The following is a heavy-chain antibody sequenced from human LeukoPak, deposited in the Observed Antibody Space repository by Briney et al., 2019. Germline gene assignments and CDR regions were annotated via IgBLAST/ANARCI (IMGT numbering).Heavy chain of an antibody. V-gene: IGHV1-69*05. CDR2: IIPIFGTA. J-gene: IGHJ3*02. CDR1: GGTFSSYA. Sequence: ASVKVSCKASGGTFSSYAIGWVRQAPGQGLEWMGGIIPIFGTANYAQKFQGRVTITTDESTSTAYMELSSLRSEDTAVYYCARHGLRDAFDIWGQGTMVTVSS. CDR3: ARHGLRDAFDI.